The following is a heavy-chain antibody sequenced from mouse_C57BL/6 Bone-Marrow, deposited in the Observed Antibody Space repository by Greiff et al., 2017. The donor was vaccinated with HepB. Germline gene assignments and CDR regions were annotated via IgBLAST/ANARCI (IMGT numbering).Heavy chain of an antibody. J-gene: IGHJ2*01. CDR3: ARERETDYFDY. D-gene: IGHD4-1*01. CDR2: INPGSGGT. CDR1: GYAFTNYL. V-gene: IGHV1-54*01. Sequence: QVQLQQSGAELVRPGPSVKVSCKASGYAFTNYLIEWVKQRPGQGLEWIGVINPGSGGTNYNEKFKGKATLTADKSSSTAYMQLSSLTSEDSAVYFCARERETDYFDYWGQGTTLTVSS.